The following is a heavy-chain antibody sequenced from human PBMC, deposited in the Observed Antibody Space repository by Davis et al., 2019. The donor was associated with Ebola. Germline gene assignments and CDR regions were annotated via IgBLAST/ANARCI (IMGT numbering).Heavy chain of an antibody. CDR3: ARQGYCSSTSCFLYYYYGMDV. Sequence: MPGGSLRLSCTVSGGSISSYCWSWIRQPPGKGLEWIGYIYYSGSTNYNPSLKSRVTISVDTSKNQFSLKLSSVTAADTAVYYCARQGYCSSTSCFLYYYYGMDVWGQGTTVTVSS. D-gene: IGHD2-2*01. V-gene: IGHV4-59*01. CDR1: GGSISSYC. J-gene: IGHJ6*02. CDR2: IYYSGST.